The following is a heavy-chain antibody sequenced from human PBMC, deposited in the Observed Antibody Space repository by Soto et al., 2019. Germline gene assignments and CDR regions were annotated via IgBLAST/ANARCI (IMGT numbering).Heavy chain of an antibody. V-gene: IGHV3-30*03. Sequence: QVQLVESGGGVVQPVRSLRLSFAASGLTFSSYGMHWVRQAPGKGLEWVAVISYDGSNKYYADSVKGRFTISRDNSKNTLYLQMNSLRAEDTAVYYCALRGAAENRGQGTLVTVSS. CDR2: ISYDGSNK. CDR3: ALRGAAEN. J-gene: IGHJ4*02. D-gene: IGHD6-13*01. CDR1: GLTFSSYG.